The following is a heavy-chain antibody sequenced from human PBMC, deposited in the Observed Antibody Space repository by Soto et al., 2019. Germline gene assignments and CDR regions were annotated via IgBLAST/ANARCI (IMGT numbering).Heavy chain of an antibody. CDR1: GFTFSSYA. Sequence: GGSLRLSCAASGFTFSSYAMSWVRQAPGKGLEWVSAISSSGGSTYYADSVKGRFTISRDNSKNTLSLQMNSLRAEDTAVYYCTKANRYCSGANCFTFDYWGLGTLVTVSS. D-gene: IGHD2-15*01. V-gene: IGHV3-23*01. CDR3: TKANRYCSGANCFTFDY. J-gene: IGHJ4*02. CDR2: ISSSGGST.